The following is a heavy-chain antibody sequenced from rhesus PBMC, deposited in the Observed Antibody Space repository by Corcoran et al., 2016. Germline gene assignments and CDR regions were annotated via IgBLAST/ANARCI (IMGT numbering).Heavy chain of an antibody. J-gene: IGHJ4*01. CDR1: GGSISSSYYY. CDR3: ARDQDQYTHCFDY. CDR2: TTYRGST. V-gene: IGHV4-122*02. Sequence: QVQLQESGPGLVKPSETLSLTCAVSGGSISSSYYYWSWIRQAPGKGLEWIGYTTYRGSTSSTPSLKSRVTISRDTSKNQFSLKLSSVTAADTAVYYCARDQDQYTHCFDYWGQGVLVTVSS. D-gene: IGHD3S6*01.